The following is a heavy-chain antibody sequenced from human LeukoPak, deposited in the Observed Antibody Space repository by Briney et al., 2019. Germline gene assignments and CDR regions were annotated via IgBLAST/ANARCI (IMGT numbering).Heavy chain of an antibody. V-gene: IGHV3-21*01. J-gene: IGHJ4*02. CDR1: GFTFRTYS. Sequence: VGSLRLSCAASGFTFRTYSMKSVRQAPREGLECVSSISISSSHIYYAESVKGRFTMSRDNATNSLYLQMNSLRAEDTAVYYCARGRSSSHNYYFDYWGQGTLVSVSS. CDR2: ISISSSHI. D-gene: IGHD6-13*01. CDR3: ARGRSSSHNYYFDY.